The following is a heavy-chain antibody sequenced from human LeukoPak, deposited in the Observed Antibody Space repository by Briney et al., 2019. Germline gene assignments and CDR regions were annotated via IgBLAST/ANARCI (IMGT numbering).Heavy chain of an antibody. Sequence: ASVKVSCKASGYTFTGYYMHWVRQAPGQGLEWMGWINPNSGGTNYAQKFQGRVTMTRDTSISTAYMELSRLRSEDTAVYYCATGRAEYSSGWSPSYNWFDPWGQGTLVTVSS. CDR1: GYTFTGYY. CDR2: INPNSGGT. CDR3: ATGRAEYSSGWSPSYNWFDP. D-gene: IGHD6-19*01. J-gene: IGHJ5*02. V-gene: IGHV1-2*02.